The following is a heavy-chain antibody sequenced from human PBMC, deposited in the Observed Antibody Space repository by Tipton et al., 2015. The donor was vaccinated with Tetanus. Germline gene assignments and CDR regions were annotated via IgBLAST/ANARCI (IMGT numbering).Heavy chain of an antibody. CDR2: VDYSGTT. V-gene: IGHV4-59*01. CDR3: ARERLDWGTNDALNV. J-gene: IGHJ3*01. D-gene: IGHD7-27*01. CDR1: GGSISTYY. Sequence: TLSLTCTVSGGSISTYYWNWIRQPPGKGLEWIGYVDYSGTTNYNPSLKSRVSISVDTSKTQFSLKVRSVTSADTAVYYCARERLDWGTNDALNVWGQGTMVTVSS.